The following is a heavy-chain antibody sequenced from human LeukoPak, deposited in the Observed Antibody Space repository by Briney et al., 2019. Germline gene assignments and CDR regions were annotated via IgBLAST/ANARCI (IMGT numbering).Heavy chain of an antibody. CDR2: IYYSGST. D-gene: IGHD5-12*01. CDR1: GGSISSSSYY. V-gene: IGHV4-39*07. Sequence: PSETLSLTCTVSGGSISSSSYYWGWIRQPPGKGLEWIGSIYYSGSTYYNPSLKSRVTISVDTSKNQFSLKLSSVTAADTAVYYCARNSGYDQTFDYWGQGTLVTVSS. J-gene: IGHJ4*02. CDR3: ARNSGYDQTFDY.